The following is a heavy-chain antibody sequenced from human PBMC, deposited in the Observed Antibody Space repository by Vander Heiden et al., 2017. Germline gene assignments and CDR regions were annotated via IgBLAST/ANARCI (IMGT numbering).Heavy chain of an antibody. J-gene: IGHJ4*02. D-gene: IGHD6-19*01. CDR2: IIPIFGTA. CDR1: GGTFSSYA. CDR3: ARVWPPGYSSGWLDY. V-gene: IGHV1-69*01. Sequence: QMLLVQSGAEVTQPGSSVNVSCKASGGTFSSYAISWVRQAPGQGLEWMGGIIPIFGTANYAQKFQGRVTITADESTSTAYMALISLRSEDTAVYYCARVWPPGYSSGWLDYWGQGTLVTVSS.